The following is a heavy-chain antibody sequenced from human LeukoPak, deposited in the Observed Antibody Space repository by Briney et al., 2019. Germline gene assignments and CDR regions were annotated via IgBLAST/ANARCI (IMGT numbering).Heavy chain of an antibody. CDR2: ITPIFGTA. CDR3: ARDPHLTVGTVTTTGDEYT. Sequence: SVKVSCKASGGTFSSHAISWVRQAPGQGLEWMGRITPIFGTANYAQKFQGRVTITTDESTSTAYMELSSLRSEDTAVYYCARDPHLTVGTVTTTGDEYTWGQGTLVTVSS. CDR1: GGTFSSHA. D-gene: IGHD1-1*01. V-gene: IGHV1-69*05. J-gene: IGHJ5*02.